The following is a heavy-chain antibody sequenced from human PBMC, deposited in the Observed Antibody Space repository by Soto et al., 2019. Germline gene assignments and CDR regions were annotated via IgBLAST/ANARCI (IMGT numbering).Heavy chain of an antibody. J-gene: IGHJ4*02. D-gene: IGHD2-15*01. CDR1: GVTVTTYW. V-gene: IGHV3-30*03. CDR3: ARVNCSGGTCYYSDY. Sequence: PGGSLRHSLAASGVTVTTYWMTWVRQAPGKGLEWVAVIKEDGSNKNYADSVKGRFTISRDNSKNTLYLQMNSLRAEDTAVYYCARVNCSGGTCYYSDYWGQGTQVTVSS. CDR2: IKEDGSNK.